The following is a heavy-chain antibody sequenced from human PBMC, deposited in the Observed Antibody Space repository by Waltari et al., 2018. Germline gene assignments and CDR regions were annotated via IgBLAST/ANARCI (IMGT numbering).Heavy chain of an antibody. V-gene: IGHV4-59*11. D-gene: IGHD6-6*01. CDR2: IYYSGST. CDR1: GGSISSHY. Sequence: QEQLQESGPGLVKPSETLSLTCTVSGGSISSHYWSWIRQPPGKGLEWIGYIYYSGSTNYNPSLKSRVTISVDTSKNQFSLKLSSVTAADTAVYYCARGVGGGSSSSSGLFDYWGQGTLVTVSS. CDR3: ARGVGGGSSSSSGLFDY. J-gene: IGHJ4*02.